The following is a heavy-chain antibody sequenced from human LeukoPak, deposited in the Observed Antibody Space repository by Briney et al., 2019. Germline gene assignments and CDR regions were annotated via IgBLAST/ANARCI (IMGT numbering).Heavy chain of an antibody. CDR3: EIVRIGGRSYDACDV. CDR2: IYITGST. J-gene: IGHJ3*01. V-gene: IGHV4-59*13. D-gene: IGHD1-26*01. Sequence: SETLSLTCTVSGGSISSYYWTWIRQPPREEGEGIGDIYITGSTNYNPSLKRRVTMSVDTSKNQYSLRLISVPPAGTGVYFCEIVRIGGRSYDACDVWGVRTMVTVSS. CDR1: GGSISSYY.